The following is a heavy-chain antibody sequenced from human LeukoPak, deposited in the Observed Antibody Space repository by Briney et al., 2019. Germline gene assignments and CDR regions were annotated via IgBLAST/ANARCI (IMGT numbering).Heavy chain of an antibody. V-gene: IGHV3-53*01. CDR1: GFTVSSNY. CDR3: ARGFGELFFDY. CDR2: IYSGGST. J-gene: IGHJ4*02. D-gene: IGHD3-10*01. Sequence: GGSLRLSCAASGFTVSSNYMSWVRQAPGKELEWVSVIYSGGSTYYADSVKGRFTISRDNSKNTLYLQMNSLRAEDTAVYYCARGFGELFFDYWGQGTLVTVSS.